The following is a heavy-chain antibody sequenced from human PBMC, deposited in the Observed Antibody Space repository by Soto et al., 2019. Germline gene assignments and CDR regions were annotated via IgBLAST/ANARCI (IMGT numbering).Heavy chain of an antibody. D-gene: IGHD6-19*01. CDR2: IITMFNTA. V-gene: IGHV1-69*01. CDR3: ARHYPTAVSGAGWFDT. Sequence: QVQLVQYGAEIKKPASSVKVSCKASGGSGVFNNYPVSWVRQAPGQGLEWMGAIITMFNTADYAQRFLGRVTITADEFTRTVYMELTSLTSDDTAVYYCARHYPTAVSGAGWFDTWGQGTLVTVSS. CDR1: GGSGVFNNYP. J-gene: IGHJ5*02.